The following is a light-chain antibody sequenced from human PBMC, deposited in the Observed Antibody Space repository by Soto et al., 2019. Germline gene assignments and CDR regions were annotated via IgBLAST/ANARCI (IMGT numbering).Light chain of an antibody. V-gene: IGLV2-14*01. J-gene: IGLJ2*01. CDR3: SSYTVATTVV. CDR2: QVS. Sequence: QSALTQPASVSGSPGQQISISCTGSSDDVGGYNYVSWYQQRPGKAPKLLIYQVSTRPSGVSDRFSGSKSDNTASLTISGLQPEDEGDYYCSSYTVATTVVFGGGTQLTVL. CDR1: SDDVGGYNY.